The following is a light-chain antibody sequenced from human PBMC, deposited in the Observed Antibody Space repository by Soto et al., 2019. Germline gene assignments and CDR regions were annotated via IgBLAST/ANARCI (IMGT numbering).Light chain of an antibody. CDR3: SSYTSSSTPYV. CDR2: EVS. CDR1: SSDVGGYNY. J-gene: IGLJ1*01. V-gene: IGLV2-14*01. Sequence: QSVLTQPASVSGSPGQSITISCTGTSSDVGGYNYVSWYQQHPGKAPKLMIYEVSNRPSGVSNRFSGSKSGNTASLTISGLQAEDAAHYYCSSYTSSSTPYVFGTGTKVTVL.